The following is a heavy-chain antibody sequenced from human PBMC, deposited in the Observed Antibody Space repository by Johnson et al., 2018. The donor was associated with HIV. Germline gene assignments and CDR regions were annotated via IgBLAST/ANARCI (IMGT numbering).Heavy chain of an antibody. D-gene: IGHD2-15*01. CDR2: LNSDGSST. Sequence: VQLVESGGGVVQPGRSLRLSCAASGFTFSSYWMHWVRQAPGKGLVWVSRLNSDGSSTSYADSVKGRFTISRDNAKNTLYLQMNSLRAEDTAVYYCARAWSLGAFDIWGQGTMVTVSS. CDR1: GFTFSSYW. CDR3: ARAWSLGAFDI. J-gene: IGHJ3*02. V-gene: IGHV3-74*02.